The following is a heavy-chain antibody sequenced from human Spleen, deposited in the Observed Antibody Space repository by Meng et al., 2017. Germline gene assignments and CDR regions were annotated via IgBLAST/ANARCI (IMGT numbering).Heavy chain of an antibody. Sequence: KVSCKGSGYSFTSYWIGWVRQMPGKGLEWMGIIYPGDSDTRYSPSFQGQVTISADKSISTAYLQWSSLKASDTAMYYCARRKNVGYCSGGSCHDDAFDIWGQGTMVTVSS. CDR2: IYPGDSDT. V-gene: IGHV5-51*01. D-gene: IGHD2-15*01. CDR1: GYSFTSYW. J-gene: IGHJ3*02. CDR3: ARRKNVGYCSGGSCHDDAFDI.